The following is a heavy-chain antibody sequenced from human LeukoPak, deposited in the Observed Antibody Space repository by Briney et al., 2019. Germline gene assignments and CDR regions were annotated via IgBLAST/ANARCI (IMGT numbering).Heavy chain of an antibody. V-gene: IGHV3-30*18. D-gene: IGHD6-6*01. CDR3: AKSGTKYTSSNFDY. CDR1: GCTFSSYG. Sequence: QSGGSLRLSCTASGCTFSSYGMHWVRQAPGKGLEWVAVVSHDGSVKYYADSVKGRFTVSRDNSKNMLYLQMSSLRGEDTAVYYCAKSGTKYTSSNFDYWGQGTLVTVSS. CDR2: VSHDGSVK. J-gene: IGHJ4*02.